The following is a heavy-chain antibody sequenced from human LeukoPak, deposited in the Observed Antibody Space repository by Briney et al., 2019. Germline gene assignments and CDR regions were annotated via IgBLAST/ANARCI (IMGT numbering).Heavy chain of an antibody. CDR2: IWYDGSNK. J-gene: IGHJ6*02. Sequence: RSLRLSCAASGFTFSSYGMHWVRQAPGKGLEWVAVIWYDGSNKYYADSVKGRFTISRDNSKNTLYLQMNSLRAEDTAVYYCARGSGAPHYYYYGMDVWGQGTTVTVSS. V-gene: IGHV3-33*01. CDR1: GFTFSSYG. CDR3: ARGSGAPHYYYYGMDV.